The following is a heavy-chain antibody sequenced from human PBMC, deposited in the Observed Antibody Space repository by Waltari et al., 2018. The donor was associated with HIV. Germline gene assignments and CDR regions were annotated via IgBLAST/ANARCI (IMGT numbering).Heavy chain of an antibody. D-gene: IGHD6-19*01. V-gene: IGHV3-23*01. J-gene: IGHJ5*02. CDR1: GFTFNIYA. CDR2: ISGSGNSM. Sequence: EVQLLESGGGLVQPGGSLRLSCAAFGFTFNIYAMSWVRKAPGKGLEWVAGISGSGNSMTYADSVRGRFTISRDNSKNTVFLQMDGLRAEDTALYYCASGGYDSGMIDPWGQGTLVSVSS. CDR3: ASGGYDSGMIDP.